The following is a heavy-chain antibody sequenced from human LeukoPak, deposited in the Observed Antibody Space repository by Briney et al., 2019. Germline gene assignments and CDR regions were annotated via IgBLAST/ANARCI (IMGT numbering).Heavy chain of an antibody. Sequence: GASVRVSCKASGYTFTSYDINWVRQATGQGLEWMGWMNPNSGNTGYAQKFQGRVTITTDESTSTAYMELSSLRSEDTAVYYCARETGEIAADNNWFDPWGQGTLVTVSS. CDR3: ARETGEIAADNNWFDP. CDR2: MNPNSGNT. D-gene: IGHD6-13*01. V-gene: IGHV1-8*01. J-gene: IGHJ5*02. CDR1: GYTFTSYD.